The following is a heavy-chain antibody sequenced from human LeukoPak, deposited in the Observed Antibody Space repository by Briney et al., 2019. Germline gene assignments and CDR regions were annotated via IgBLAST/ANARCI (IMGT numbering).Heavy chain of an antibody. J-gene: IGHJ4*02. CDR1: GGSISSYY. Sequence: PSETLSLTCTVSGGSISSYYWSWIRQPPGKGLEWIGYIYYSGSTNYNPSLMGRVTISVDTSKNQFSLKLSSVTAADTAVYYCARELTYADYWGQGTLVTVSS. CDR3: ARELTYADY. D-gene: IGHD1-26*01. CDR2: IYYSGST. V-gene: IGHV4-59*08.